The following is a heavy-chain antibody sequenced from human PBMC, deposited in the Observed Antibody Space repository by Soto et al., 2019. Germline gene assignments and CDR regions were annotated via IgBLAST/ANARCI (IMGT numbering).Heavy chain of an antibody. CDR3: GRDQVDIVATTNYYYYGMDV. V-gene: IGHV1-2*04. D-gene: IGHD5-12*01. CDR1: GYTFTGYY. J-gene: IGHJ6*02. Sequence: ASVKVSCKASGYTFTGYYMHWVRQAPGQGLEWMGWINPNSGGTNYAQKFQGWVTMTRDTSISTAYMELSRLRSDDTAVYYCGRDQVDIVATTNYYYYGMDVWGQGTTVTVSS. CDR2: INPNSGGT.